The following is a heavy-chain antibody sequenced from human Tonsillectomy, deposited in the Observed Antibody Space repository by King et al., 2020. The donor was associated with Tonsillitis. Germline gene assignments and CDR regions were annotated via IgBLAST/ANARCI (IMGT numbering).Heavy chain of an antibody. D-gene: IGHD2-2*01. J-gene: IGHJ4*02. CDR2: ISYEETNK. CDR3: ARRAGPGRPSMPLDC. V-gene: IGHV3-30*03. Sequence: QLVQSGGGVVQPGGSLRLSCAASGFTFSSYAMHWVRQAPGKGLGWLAVISYEETNKYYADSVKGRFTIARDNSKNTLYLQMNSLRTEDTGVYYCARRAGPGRPSMPLDCWGQGTLVTVSS. CDR1: GFTFSSYA.